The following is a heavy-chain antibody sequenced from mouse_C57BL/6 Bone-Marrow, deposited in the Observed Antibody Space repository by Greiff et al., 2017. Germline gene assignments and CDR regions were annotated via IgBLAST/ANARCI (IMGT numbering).Heavy chain of an antibody. CDR3: ARDGYYLYYAMDY. CDR2: IDPSDSYP. Sequence: QVQLQQPGAELVKPGASVKLSCKASGYTFTSYWMQWVKQRPGQGLEWIGEIDPSDSYPNYNQKFKGKATLTVDTSSSTAYMQLSSLTSEDSAVYYCARDGYYLYYAMDYWGQGTSVTVSS. CDR1: GYTFTSYW. J-gene: IGHJ4*01. V-gene: IGHV1-50*01. D-gene: IGHD2-3*01.